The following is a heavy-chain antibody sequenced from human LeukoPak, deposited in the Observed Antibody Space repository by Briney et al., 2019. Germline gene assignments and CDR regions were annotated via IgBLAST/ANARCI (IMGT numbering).Heavy chain of an antibody. CDR1: DGSITRSSYY. D-gene: IGHD2-21*02. CDR2: IYYTGIA. CDR3: ARFRVTTGFDY. Sequence: SETLSLTCTVSDGSITRSSYYWGWIRQTPGEGLDWIGSIYYTGIAYYNPSLQGRVTMSVDTSKNQFSLKLNSVTVADTAVYYCARFRVTTGFDYWDQGIPVTVSS. J-gene: IGHJ4*02. V-gene: IGHV4-39*01.